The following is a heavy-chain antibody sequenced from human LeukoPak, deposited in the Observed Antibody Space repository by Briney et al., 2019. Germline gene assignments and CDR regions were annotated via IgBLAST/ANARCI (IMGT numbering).Heavy chain of an antibody. J-gene: IGHJ4*02. CDR3: ARGQETYYYDSSGYYYPD. V-gene: IGHV3-20*04. CDR2: INWNGGST. Sequence: PGGSLRLSCAASGFTFDDYGMSWVRQAPGKGLEWVSGINWNGGSTGYADFVKGRFTISRDNAKNSLYLQMNSLRAEDTALYYCARGQETYYYDSSGYYYPDWGQGTLVTVSS. CDR1: GFTFDDYG. D-gene: IGHD3-22*01.